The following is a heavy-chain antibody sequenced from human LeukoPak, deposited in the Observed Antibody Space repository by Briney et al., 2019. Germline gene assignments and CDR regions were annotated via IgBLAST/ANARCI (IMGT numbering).Heavy chain of an antibody. CDR2: IYYSGST. D-gene: IGHD2-15*01. J-gene: IGHJ4*02. Sequence: PSETLSLTCTVSGGSISSSSYYWGWIRQPPGKGLEWIGSIYYSGSTNYNPSLKSRVTTSVDTSKNQFSLKLSSVTAADTAVYYCARGYCSGGSCYSIDYWGQGTLVTVSS. V-gene: IGHV4-39*01. CDR1: GGSISSSSYY. CDR3: ARGYCSGGSCYSIDY.